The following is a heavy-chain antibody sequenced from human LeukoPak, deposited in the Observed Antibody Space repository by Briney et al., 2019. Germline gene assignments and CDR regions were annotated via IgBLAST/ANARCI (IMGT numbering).Heavy chain of an antibody. CDR3: ASLNRDGYNYYFDY. Sequence: SETLSLTCTVSGGSISSYYWSWIRQPPGKGLEWIGYIYYSGSTNYNPSLKSRVTISVDTSKNQFSLKLSSVTAADTAVYYCASLNRDGYNYYFDYWGQGTLVTVSS. CDR2: IYYSGST. V-gene: IGHV4-59*08. D-gene: IGHD5-24*01. CDR1: GGSISSYY. J-gene: IGHJ4*02.